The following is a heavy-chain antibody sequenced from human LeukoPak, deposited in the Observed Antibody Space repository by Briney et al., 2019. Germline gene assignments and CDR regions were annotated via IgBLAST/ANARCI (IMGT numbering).Heavy chain of an antibody. V-gene: IGHV3-23*01. J-gene: IGHJ4*02. CDR2: ISGSGGST. Sequence: GGSLRLSCAASGFTFSSYAMSWVRQAPGKGLEWVSAISGSGGSTYYADSAKGRFTISRDNSKNMLFLRMNSLRVEDTAVYFCASLARDYWGQGTLVSVSS. CDR3: ASLARDY. D-gene: IGHD5/OR15-5a*01. CDR1: GFTFSSYA.